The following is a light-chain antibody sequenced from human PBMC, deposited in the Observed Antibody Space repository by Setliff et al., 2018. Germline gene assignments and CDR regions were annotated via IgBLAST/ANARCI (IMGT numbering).Light chain of an antibody. V-gene: IGLV2-14*03. CDR1: SSDVGGYNY. Sequence: QSVLTQPASVSGSPGQWITISCSGTSSDVGGYNYVSWYQQHPGKAPKLMIYDVTNRPSGISNRFSGSKSGNTASLTISGLQAEDDADYYCSSYTTSGTYVLGTGTKVTVL. J-gene: IGLJ1*01. CDR3: SSYTTSGTYV. CDR2: DVT.